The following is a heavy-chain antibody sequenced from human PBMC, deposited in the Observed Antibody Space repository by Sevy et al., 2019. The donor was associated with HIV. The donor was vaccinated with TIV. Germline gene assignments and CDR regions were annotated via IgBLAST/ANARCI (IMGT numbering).Heavy chain of an antibody. CDR1: GFTFSNYA. V-gene: IGHV3-23*01. Sequence: GGSLRLSCGASGFTFSNYAMSWVRQAPGKGPEWVAGINNGGSTYYSDSVKGRFTISRDNSKKMVFLQMNSLRAEDTAVYYCASGDTTMITDLDYWGQGALVTVSS. J-gene: IGHJ4*02. CDR2: INNGGST. CDR3: ASGDTTMITDLDY. D-gene: IGHD5-18*01.